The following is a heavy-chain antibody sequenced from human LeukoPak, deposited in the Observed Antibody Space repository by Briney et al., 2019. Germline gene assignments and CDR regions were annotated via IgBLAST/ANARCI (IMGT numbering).Heavy chain of an antibody. J-gene: IGHJ4*02. CDR1: GFTFRTYA. V-gene: IGHV3-23*01. CDR2: ISGGIT. D-gene: IGHD2-2*01. Sequence: GGSLRLSXAASGFTFRTYALSWVRQAPGKGLEWVSAISGGITYYADSVKGRFTISRDNAKNTLYLQMNSLRAEDTALYYCAKEFCSITTCYGCFDYWGQGTLVTVSS. CDR3: AKEFCSITTCYGCFDY.